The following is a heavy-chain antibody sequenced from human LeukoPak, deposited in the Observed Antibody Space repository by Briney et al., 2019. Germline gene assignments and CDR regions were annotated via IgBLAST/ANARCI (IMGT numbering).Heavy chain of an antibody. V-gene: IGHV3-21*01. J-gene: IGHJ4*02. CDR2: ISSSSTYI. D-gene: IGHD2-2*01. CDR3: ARGGEYCSTTRCYVDC. Sequence: GGSLRLSCAASGFTFSNYSMNWVRQAPGKGLEWVSSISSSSTYIYYTDSVKGRFTISRDNAKNSLYLQMNSLRAEDTAVYYCARGGEYCSTTRCYVDCWGQGTPVTVSS. CDR1: GFTFSNYS.